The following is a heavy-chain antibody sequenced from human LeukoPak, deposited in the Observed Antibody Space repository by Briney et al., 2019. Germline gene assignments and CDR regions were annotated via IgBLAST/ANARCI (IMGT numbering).Heavy chain of an antibody. J-gene: IGHJ6*02. Sequence: GASVKVSCKASGYTFTSYGISWVRQAPGQGLEWMGWISAYNGNTNYAQKLQGRVTMTTDTSTSTAYMELRSLRSDDTAVYYCARPPDRGYSSGWRYYYYYYGMDVWGQGTTVTVSS. D-gene: IGHD6-25*01. CDR2: ISAYNGNT. CDR1: GYTFTSYG. CDR3: ARPPDRGYSSGWRYYYYYYGMDV. V-gene: IGHV1-18*01.